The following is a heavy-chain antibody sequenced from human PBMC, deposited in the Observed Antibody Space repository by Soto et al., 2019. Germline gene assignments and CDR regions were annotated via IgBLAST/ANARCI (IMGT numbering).Heavy chain of an antibody. CDR1: GFTFSSYG. V-gene: IGHV3-33*06. CDR3: AKDVSKSWSNFFGF. CDR2: IWYEGANE. J-gene: IGHJ4*02. Sequence: QVQLVESGGGVVQPGTSLRLSCATSGFTFSSYGMYWVRQAPGKGLEWVAVIWYEGANEYYADFVKGRFTISRDNSKNTLYLQMNSLRAEDTAIYYCAKDVSKSWSNFFGFWGQGTLVTVSS. D-gene: IGHD6-13*01.